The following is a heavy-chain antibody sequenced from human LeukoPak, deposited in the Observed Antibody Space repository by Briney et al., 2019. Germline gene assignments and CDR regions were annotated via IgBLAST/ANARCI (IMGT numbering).Heavy chain of an antibody. CDR2: ISGSGGST. V-gene: IGHV3-23*01. CDR3: AKGRGQILTGPNY. CDR1: GFTFSSYA. Sequence: PGGSLRLSCAASGFTFSSYAMSWVRQAPGKGLEWVSAISGSGGSTYYADSVKGRFTISRDNSKNTLYLQMNSLRAEDTAVYYWAKGRGQILTGPNYGGKEPRVTVSS. J-gene: IGHJ4*02. D-gene: IGHD3-9*01.